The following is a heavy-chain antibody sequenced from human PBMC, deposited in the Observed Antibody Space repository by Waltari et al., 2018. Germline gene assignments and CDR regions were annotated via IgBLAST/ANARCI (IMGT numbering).Heavy chain of an antibody. V-gene: IGHV4-34*01. CDR3: AGGPIWRGYYRHWDWYFDL. J-gene: IGHJ2*01. CDR2: INHNGST. D-gene: IGHD3-3*01. CDR1: GGSFSGYY. Sequence: QVQLQQWGAGLLKPSETLSLTCAVYGGSFSGYYWSWIRQPPGKGLEWIGEINHNGSTNYNPSLKSPVTISVDTSKNQFSLKVSSVTAADTAVYYCAGGPIWRGYYRHWDWYFDLWGRGTLVTVSS.